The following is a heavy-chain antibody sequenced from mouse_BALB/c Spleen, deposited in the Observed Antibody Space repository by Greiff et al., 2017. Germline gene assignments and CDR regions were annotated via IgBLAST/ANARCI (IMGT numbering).Heavy chain of an antibody. CDR2: IWGDGST. CDR1: GFSLTGYG. J-gene: IGHJ2*01. CDR3: ARNRHGYYFDY. Sequence: QVQLKESGPGLVAPSQSLSITCTVSGFSLTGYGVNWVRQPPGKGLEWLGMIWGDGSTDYNSALKSRLSISKDNSKSQVFFKMNSLQANDTAIYYCARNRHGYYFDYWGQGTTLTVSS. D-gene: IGHD2-2*01. V-gene: IGHV2-6-7*01.